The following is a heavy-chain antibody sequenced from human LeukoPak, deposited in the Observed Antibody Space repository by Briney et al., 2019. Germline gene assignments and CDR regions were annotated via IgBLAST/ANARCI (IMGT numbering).Heavy chain of an antibody. Sequence: GGSLRLSCAASGVTLRNYAMTWIRQAPGKGLQWVSVISGDGESTYYADSVRGRFTISRDNSKNTMYSQMNNLRAEDTAIYYCAKDRDCSSTGCYVFANWGQGTLVTVSS. V-gene: IGHV3-23*01. D-gene: IGHD2-2*01. CDR1: GVTLRNYA. J-gene: IGHJ4*02. CDR3: AKDRDCSSTGCYVFAN. CDR2: ISGDGEST.